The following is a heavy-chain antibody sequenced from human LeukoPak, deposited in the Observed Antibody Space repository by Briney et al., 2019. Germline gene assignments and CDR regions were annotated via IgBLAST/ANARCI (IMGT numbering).Heavy chain of an antibody. Sequence: ASVKVSCKASGGTFSSYAISWVRQAPGQGLEWMGGIIPIFGTANYAQKFQGRVTITADESTSTAYMELSSLRSEDTAVYYCARDKVPHCSSTSRYVSYYYYGMDVWGKGTTVTVSS. V-gene: IGHV1-69*13. CDR2: IIPIFGTA. D-gene: IGHD2-2*01. CDR1: GGTFSSYA. J-gene: IGHJ6*04. CDR3: ARDKVPHCSSTSRYVSYYYYGMDV.